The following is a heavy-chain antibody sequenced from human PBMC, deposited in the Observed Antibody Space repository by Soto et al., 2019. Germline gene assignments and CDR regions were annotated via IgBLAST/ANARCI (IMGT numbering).Heavy chain of an antibody. D-gene: IGHD3-9*01. Sequence: QITLKESGPTLVKPTQTLTLTCTFSGFSLSTSGVGVGWIRQPPGKALEWLALIYWDEDKRYSPSLESRLTITKDXXKXHXXLTITNMDPVDTSTFYRAHSDFDSLTGYLHHCFDPCGKGTPVTVSS. CDR2: IYWDEDK. CDR1: GFSLSTSGVG. CDR3: AHSDFDSLTGYLHHCFDP. V-gene: IGHV2-5*02. J-gene: IGHJ5*02.